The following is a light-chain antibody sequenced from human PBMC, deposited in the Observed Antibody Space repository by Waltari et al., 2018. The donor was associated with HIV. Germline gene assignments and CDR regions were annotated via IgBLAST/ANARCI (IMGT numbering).Light chain of an antibody. CDR1: QTVSTTF. V-gene: IGKV3-20*01. J-gene: IGKJ1*01. CDR2: GSS. CDR3: LLYGDSPRWT. Sequence: SVVTQSPGTLSLSPGDKVTLSCRTSQTVSTTFLGWYQSKSGQPPKLLFYGSSTRASGIPDRFSATGSDTGSGSDFSLTIHRLEPDDFAIYYCLLYGDSPRWTFGPGTRL.